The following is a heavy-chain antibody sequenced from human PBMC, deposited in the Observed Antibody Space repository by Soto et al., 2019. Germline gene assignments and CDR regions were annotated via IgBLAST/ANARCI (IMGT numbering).Heavy chain of an antibody. CDR2: ISGSGGST. CDR1: GFTFSSYA. Sequence: PRLSCAASGFTFSSYAMSWVRQAPGKGLEWVSAISGSGGSTYYADSVKGRFTISRDNSKNTLYLQMNSLRAEDTAVYYCAKDGSRVYYYYGMDVWGQGTTVTVSS. V-gene: IGHV3-23*01. J-gene: IGHJ6*02. CDR3: AKDGSRVYYYYGMDV.